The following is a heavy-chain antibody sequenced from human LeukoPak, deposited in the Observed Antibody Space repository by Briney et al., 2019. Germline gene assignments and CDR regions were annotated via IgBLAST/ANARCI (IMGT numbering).Heavy chain of an antibody. D-gene: IGHD6-19*01. CDR2: ISSSSSTI. Sequence: PGGSLRLSCAASGFTFSSYPLNWVRQAPGKGLEWVSYISSSSSTIYYTDSVNGRFTISRDNARNSLYLQMNNVRDEDTAVYYCASAQWLVNTYFDYWGQGTLVTVSS. V-gene: IGHV3-48*02. CDR3: ASAQWLVNTYFDY. J-gene: IGHJ4*02. CDR1: GFTFSSYP.